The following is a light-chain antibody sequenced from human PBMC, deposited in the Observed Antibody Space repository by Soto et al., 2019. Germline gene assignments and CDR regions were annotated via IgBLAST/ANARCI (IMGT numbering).Light chain of an antibody. J-gene: IGLJ2*01. V-gene: IGLV1-44*01. CDR3: AAWDDSLNGRV. Sequence: QSVLTQPPSASGTPGQRVTISCSGSSSNIGGNPVNWYQQLPGTAPKLLIYSDNQRPSGVPDRFSGSKSGTSASLAISGLKSDEEADYYCAAWDDSLNGRVFGGGTKLTVL. CDR2: SDN. CDR1: SSNIGGNP.